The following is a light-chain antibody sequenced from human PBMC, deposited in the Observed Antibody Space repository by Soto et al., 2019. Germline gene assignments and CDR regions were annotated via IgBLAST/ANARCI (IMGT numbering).Light chain of an antibody. CDR2: DAS. J-gene: IGKJ5*01. CDR1: RSVSSY. CDR3: QQRSNWPIT. Sequence: EIVLTQSPATLSLSPGESATLSCRATRSVSSYLAWYQQKPGQAPRLLIYDASSRPTDIPARFSGSGSGTDFTLTISSLEPEDFALYYCQQRSNWPITCGQGTRLEIK. V-gene: IGKV3-11*01.